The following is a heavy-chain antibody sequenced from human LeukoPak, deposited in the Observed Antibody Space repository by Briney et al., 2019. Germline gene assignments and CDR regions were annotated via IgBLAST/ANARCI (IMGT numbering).Heavy chain of an antibody. CDR2: LYSDGRSL. J-gene: IGHJ4*02. Sequence: PGGSLRLSCGASGFTFGTYWMHWVRQAPGKGLEWISRLYSDGRSLTYADSVMGRFTISRDNAKSMLYLQMNSLRAEDTAVYYCARGRGLGELAVASFDSWGQGILVTVSS. CDR1: GFTFGTYW. V-gene: IGHV3-74*03. CDR3: ARGRGLGELAVASFDS. D-gene: IGHD6-19*01.